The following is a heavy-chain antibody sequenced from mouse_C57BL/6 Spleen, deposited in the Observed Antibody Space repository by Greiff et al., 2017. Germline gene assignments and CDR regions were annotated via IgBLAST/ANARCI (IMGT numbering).Heavy chain of an antibody. Sequence: VQLQQPGPELVKPGASVKISCKASGYAFSSSWMNWVKQRPGQGLEWIGRIYPGDGDTNYNGKFKGKATLTADKSSSTAYMQLSSLTSEDSAVYVCARSGGNLYYFDYWGQGTTLTVSA. D-gene: IGHD2-1*01. CDR2: IYPGDGDT. CDR1: GYAFSSSW. CDR3: ARSGGNLYYFDY. J-gene: IGHJ2*01. V-gene: IGHV1-82*01.